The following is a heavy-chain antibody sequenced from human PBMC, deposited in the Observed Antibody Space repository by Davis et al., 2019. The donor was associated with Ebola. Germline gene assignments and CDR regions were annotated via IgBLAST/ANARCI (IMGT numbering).Heavy chain of an antibody. V-gene: IGHV3-23*01. D-gene: IGHD6-13*01. J-gene: IGHJ4*02. CDR1: GFTFSSYA. Sequence: GESLKISCAASGFTFSSYAMSWVRQAPGKGLEWVSAISGSGGSTYYADSVKGRFTISRDNSKNTLYLQMNSLRAEDTAVYYCAKDAIAAAGKHAPPDYWGQGTLVTVSS. CDR2: ISGSGGST. CDR3: AKDAIAAAGKHAPPDY.